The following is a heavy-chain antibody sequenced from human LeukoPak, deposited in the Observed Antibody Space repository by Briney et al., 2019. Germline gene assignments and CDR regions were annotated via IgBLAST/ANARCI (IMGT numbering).Heavy chain of an antibody. V-gene: IGHV3-74*01. CDR3: AKDRGGAAFDY. D-gene: IGHD1-26*01. J-gene: IGHJ4*02. CDR2: INNDGSSA. Sequence: GGSLRLSCAASGFTFNNYWTHWVRQVPGKGLVWVSRINNDGSSASYVDSVKGRFTISRDNSKNTLYLQMNSLRAEDTAVYYCAKDRGGAAFDYWGQGTLVTVSS. CDR1: GFTFNNYW.